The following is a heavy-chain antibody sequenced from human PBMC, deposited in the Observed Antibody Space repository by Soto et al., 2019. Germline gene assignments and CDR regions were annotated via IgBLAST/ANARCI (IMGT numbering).Heavy chain of an antibody. CDR3: ARDPDYGDYGTSPADDY. D-gene: IGHD4-17*01. J-gene: IGHJ4*02. CDR2: INAGNGNT. V-gene: IGHV1-3*01. CDR1: GXTFTSYA. Sequence: SVTVSCTASGXTFTSYAMHWVRQAPGQRLEWMGWINAGNGNTKYSQKFQGRVTITRDTSASTAYMELSSLRSEDTAVYYCARDPDYGDYGTSPADDYWGQGTLVTVSS.